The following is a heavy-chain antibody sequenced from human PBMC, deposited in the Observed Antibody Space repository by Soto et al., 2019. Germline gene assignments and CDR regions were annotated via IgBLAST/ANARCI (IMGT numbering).Heavy chain of an antibody. V-gene: IGHV1-18*01. CDR1: GYTFTSYG. J-gene: IGHJ3*02. CDR2: ISAYNGNT. Sequence: ASVKVSCKASGYTFTSYGISWVRQAPGQGLEWMGWISAYNGNTNYAQKLQGRVTMTTDTSASTAYMELRSLRSDDTAVYYCAREKSPAAGAPGAFDIWGHGTMVTVSS. D-gene: IGHD6-13*01. CDR3: AREKSPAAGAPGAFDI.